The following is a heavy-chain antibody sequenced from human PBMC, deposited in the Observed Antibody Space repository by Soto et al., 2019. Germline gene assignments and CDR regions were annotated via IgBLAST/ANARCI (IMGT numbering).Heavy chain of an antibody. CDR1: GGSISSYY. J-gene: IGHJ6*02. Sequence: SETLSLTCTVSGGSISSYYWSWIRQPPGKGLEWIGYIYYSGSTNYNPSLKSRVTISVDTSKNQFSLKLSSVTAADTAVYYCARAMYSSGWWDYYYYYGMDVWGQGTTVTVSS. D-gene: IGHD6-19*01. CDR3: ARAMYSSGWWDYYYYYGMDV. V-gene: IGHV4-59*01. CDR2: IYYSGST.